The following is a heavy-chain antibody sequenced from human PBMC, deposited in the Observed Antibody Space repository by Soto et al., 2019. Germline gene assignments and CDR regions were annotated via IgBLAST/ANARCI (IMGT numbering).Heavy chain of an antibody. CDR1: GYTFTGYY. CDR3: ARDQGSYYDILTGYSPLYYLDY. CDR2: INPNSGGT. D-gene: IGHD3-9*01. J-gene: IGHJ4*02. V-gene: IGHV1-2*04. Sequence: ASVKVSCKASGYTFTGYYMHWVRQAPGQGLEWMGWINPNSGGTNYAQKFQGWVTMTRDTSISTAYMELSRLRSDDTAVYYCARDQGSYYDILTGYSPLYYLDYWGQGTLVTVSS.